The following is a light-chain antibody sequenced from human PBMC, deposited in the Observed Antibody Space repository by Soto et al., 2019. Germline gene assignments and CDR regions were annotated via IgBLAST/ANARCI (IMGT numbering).Light chain of an antibody. J-gene: IGLJ2*01. CDR1: SSNIGAGYD. Sequence: QSVLTQPPSVSGAPGQRVTISCAGSSSNIGAGYDVHWYQQLPGTAPKLLIYDTNNWPSGVPDRFSGSKSGASASLAITGLQAEDEADYYCQSYDSSLRGVIFGGGTKLTVL. CDR3: QSYDSSLRGVI. V-gene: IGLV1-40*01. CDR2: DTN.